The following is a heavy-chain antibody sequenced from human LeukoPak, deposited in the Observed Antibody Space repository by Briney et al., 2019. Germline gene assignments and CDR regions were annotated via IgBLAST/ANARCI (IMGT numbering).Heavy chain of an antibody. D-gene: IGHD3-3*01. Sequence: PGGSLRLSCAASGFTFSSYWMSWVRQAPGKGLEWVANIKQDGSEKYYVDSVKGRFTISRDNANNSLYPQMNSLRAEDTAVYYCARERLPDFWSGLSGWGQGTLVTVSS. J-gene: IGHJ4*02. CDR1: GFTFSSYW. V-gene: IGHV3-7*01. CDR3: ARERLPDFWSGLSG. CDR2: IKQDGSEK.